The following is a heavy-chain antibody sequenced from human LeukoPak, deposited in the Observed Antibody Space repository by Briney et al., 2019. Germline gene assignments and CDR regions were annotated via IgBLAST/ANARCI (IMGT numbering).Heavy chain of an antibody. V-gene: IGHV4-30-2*01. Sequence: SETLSLTCTVSDGSINSGGYYWSWVRQPPGEGLEWIGYISHSGSTYYNPSLKSRVTISVDTSKNQFSLKLSSVTAADTAVYYCARSRLRWSPFDYWGQGTLVTVSS. D-gene: IGHD4-23*01. CDR2: ISHSGST. CDR3: ARSRLRWSPFDY. J-gene: IGHJ4*02. CDR1: DGSINSGGYY.